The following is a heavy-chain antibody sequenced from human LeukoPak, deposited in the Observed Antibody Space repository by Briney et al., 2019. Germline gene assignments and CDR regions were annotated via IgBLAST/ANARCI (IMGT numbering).Heavy chain of an antibody. CDR1: GFTFSSYT. J-gene: IGHJ4*02. D-gene: IGHD3-22*01. CDR3: AKDLDDSSVFPY. Sequence: PGGSLRLSCAASGFTFSSYTMNWVRQAPGKGLEWVSSLSSGSTYIYYADSVKGRFTISRDNAKNSLYLQMNSLRAEDTAVYYCAKDLDDSSVFPYWGQGTLVTVSS. V-gene: IGHV3-21*01. CDR2: LSSGSTYI.